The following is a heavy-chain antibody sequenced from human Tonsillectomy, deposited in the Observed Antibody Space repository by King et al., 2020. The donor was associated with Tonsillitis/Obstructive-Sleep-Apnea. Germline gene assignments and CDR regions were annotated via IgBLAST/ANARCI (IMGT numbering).Heavy chain of an antibody. CDR3: ARGAVGSDAFDI. J-gene: IGHJ3*02. CDR1: GYTFTSYY. V-gene: IGHV1-46*01. D-gene: IGHD1-26*01. CDR2: INPSGGST. Sequence: QLVQSGAEVKKPGASVKVSCQASGYTFTSYYMHWVRQAPGQGLEWMTLINPSGGSTTYAQKFQGRVTMTRDTSTSTVYMELSSLRSEDTAVYYCARGAVGSDAFDIWGQGTMVTVSS.